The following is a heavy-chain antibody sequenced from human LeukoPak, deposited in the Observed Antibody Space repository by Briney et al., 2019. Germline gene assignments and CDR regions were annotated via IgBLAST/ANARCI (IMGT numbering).Heavy chain of an antibody. Sequence: GGSLRLPCAASGFTFSSYSMNWVRQAPGKGLEWVSSISSSSSYIYYADSVKGRFTISRDNAKNSLYLQMNSLRAEDTAVYYCARDGGQQLVSFDYWGRGTLVTVSS. CDR2: ISSSSSYI. D-gene: IGHD6-13*01. J-gene: IGHJ4*02. CDR1: GFTFSSYS. V-gene: IGHV3-21*01. CDR3: ARDGGQQLVSFDY.